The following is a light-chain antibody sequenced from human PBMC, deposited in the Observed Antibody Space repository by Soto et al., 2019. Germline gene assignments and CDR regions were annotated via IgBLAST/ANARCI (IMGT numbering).Light chain of an antibody. CDR3: GTWESRLSVGV. CDR1: SSNIGHNY. CDR2: DND. J-gene: IGLJ2*01. V-gene: IGLV1-51*01. Sequence: QSVLPQPPSVSAAPGQKVTISCSGSSSNIGHNYVCWYQQFPGTAPKLLIYDNDKRPSGIPDRFSGSKSGTSATLDINGLQAGDEADYYCGTWESRLSVGVCGGGTKVPVL.